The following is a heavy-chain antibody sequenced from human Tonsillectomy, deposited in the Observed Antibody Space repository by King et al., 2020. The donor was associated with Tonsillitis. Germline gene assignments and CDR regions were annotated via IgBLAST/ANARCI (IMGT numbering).Heavy chain of an antibody. D-gene: IGHD4-17*01. CDR3: AKSSAEMTTVTRGWFDP. CDR1: GFTFSSYA. J-gene: IGHJ5*02. CDR2: ISGNGGST. Sequence: VQLVESGGGLVQPGGSLRLSCVASGFTFSSYAMSWVRQAPGKGLEWVSVISGNGGSTYYADSVKGRFTISRDMSKNTLLLQMNSPRVEDTAVYYCAKSSAEMTTVTRGWFDPWGQGTLVSVSS. V-gene: IGHV3-23*04.